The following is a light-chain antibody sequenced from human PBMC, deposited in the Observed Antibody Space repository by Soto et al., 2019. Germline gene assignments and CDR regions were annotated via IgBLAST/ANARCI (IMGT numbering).Light chain of an antibody. J-gene: IGLJ1*01. Sequence: QSVLTQPASVSVSPGQSITISCTGTSSDVGGYNYVSWYQQHPGKAPKLMIYEVSNRPSGVSNRFSGSKSGNTASLTISGLQAEDEADYYCSSYTSSSTRGFGTGTKLTVL. V-gene: IGLV2-14*01. CDR2: EVS. CDR3: SSYTSSSTRG. CDR1: SSDVGGYNY.